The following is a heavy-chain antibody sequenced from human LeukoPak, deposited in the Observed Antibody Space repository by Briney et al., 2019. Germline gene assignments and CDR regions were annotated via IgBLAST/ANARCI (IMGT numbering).Heavy chain of an antibody. J-gene: IGHJ6*03. CDR1: GYTFTSYY. D-gene: IGHD3-10*01. Sequence: ASVKVSCKASGYTFTSYYMHWVRQAPGQGLEWMGIINPSGGSTSYAQKFQGRVTMTRDMSTSTVYMELSSLRSEDTAVYYCARDSFKYYYGSGRNYYYYMDVWGKGTTVTVSS. CDR2: INPSGGST. V-gene: IGHV1-46*01. CDR3: ARDSFKYYYGSGRNYYYYMDV.